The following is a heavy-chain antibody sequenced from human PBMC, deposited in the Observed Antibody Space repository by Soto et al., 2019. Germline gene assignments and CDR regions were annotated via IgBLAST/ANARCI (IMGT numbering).Heavy chain of an antibody. CDR3: AKEDDVWSGYSYFDY. CDR1: GFTFNSYA. J-gene: IGHJ4*02. CDR2: ISGGGGST. Sequence: EVLLLESGGGLVQPGGSLRLSCAASGFTFNSYAMSWVRQAPGKGLEWVSAISGGGGSTYSADSVKGRFTISRDNSKNTLSLQMNNLRAEDTAVYYCAKEDDVWSGYSYFDYWCQGTLVTVSS. V-gene: IGHV3-23*01. D-gene: IGHD3-3*01.